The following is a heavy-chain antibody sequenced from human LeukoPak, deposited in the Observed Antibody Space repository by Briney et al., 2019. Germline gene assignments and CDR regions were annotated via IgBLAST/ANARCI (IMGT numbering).Heavy chain of an antibody. CDR1: GFTFSSYD. CDR2: IGYTGHT. V-gene: IGHV3-13*01. J-gene: IGHJ4*02. Sequence: GGSLRLSCAASGFTFSSYDMHWVRQVTGKGLEWVSGIGYTGHTYYSGSVKGRFTISRENAKNSLYLQMNDLTAGDTAVYYCTTGAAGWNYWGQGTLVTVSS. D-gene: IGHD7-27*01. CDR3: TTGAAGWNY.